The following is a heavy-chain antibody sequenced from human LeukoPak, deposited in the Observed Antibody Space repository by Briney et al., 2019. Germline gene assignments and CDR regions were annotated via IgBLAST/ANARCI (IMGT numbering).Heavy chain of an antibody. Sequence: GGSLRLSCAASGFTFSDYYMSWIRQAPGKGLEWVSYISSGGSTIKYADSVKGRFTVSRDNAKKSLYLQMNSLRAEDTAVYYCGRSQNYNDSSGYSYWGQGTLVTVSS. V-gene: IGHV3-11*04. CDR1: GFTFSDYY. CDR2: ISSGGSTI. J-gene: IGHJ4*02. D-gene: IGHD3-22*01. CDR3: GRSQNYNDSSGYSY.